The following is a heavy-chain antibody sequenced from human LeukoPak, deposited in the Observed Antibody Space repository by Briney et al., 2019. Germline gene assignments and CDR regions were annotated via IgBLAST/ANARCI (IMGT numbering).Heavy chain of an antibody. J-gene: IGHJ4*02. CDR3: ARGKDYDSSGIDY. CDR2: INPNSGGT. Sequence: ASVKVSCKASGYTFTGYYMHWVRQAPGQGLEWMGWINPNSGGTNYAQKFQGRVTMTRDTSISTAYMELSRLRSDDTAVYYCARGKDYDSSGIDYWGQGTLVTVSS. CDR1: GYTFTGYY. V-gene: IGHV1-2*02. D-gene: IGHD3-22*01.